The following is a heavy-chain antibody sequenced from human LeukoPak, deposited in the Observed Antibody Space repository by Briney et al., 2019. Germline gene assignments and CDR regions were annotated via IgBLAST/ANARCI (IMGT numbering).Heavy chain of an antibody. CDR3: ARDTDTAMDN. CDR2: IWYDGSNK. Sequence: GGSLRLSCAASGFTFSSYGMHWVRQAPGKGLEWVAVIWYDGSNKYYADSVKGRFTISRGNSENTLYLQMNSLRAEDTAVYYCARDTDTAMDNWGQGTLVTVSS. V-gene: IGHV3-33*01. CDR1: GFTFSSYG. D-gene: IGHD5-18*01. J-gene: IGHJ4*02.